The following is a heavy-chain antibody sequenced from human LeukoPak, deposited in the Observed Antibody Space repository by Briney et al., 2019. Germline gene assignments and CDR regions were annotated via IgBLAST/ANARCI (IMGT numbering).Heavy chain of an antibody. CDR2: IYSSGTT. CDR1: GGSISSYY. CDR3: ARGSSGWFSIDY. J-gene: IGHJ4*02. Sequence: SETLSLTCTVSGGSISSYYWSWIRQPAGKGLEWIGRIYSSGTTNYNPSLRSRVTMSVDTSKNQFSPKLSSVTAADTAVYYCARGSSGWFSIDYWGQGALVTVSS. D-gene: IGHD6-19*01. V-gene: IGHV4-4*07.